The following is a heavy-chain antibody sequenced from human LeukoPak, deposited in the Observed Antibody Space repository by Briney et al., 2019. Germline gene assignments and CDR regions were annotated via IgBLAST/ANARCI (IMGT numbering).Heavy chain of an antibody. V-gene: IGHV1-69*02. CDR1: GDTFNSYI. CDR3: ARARYYYESSGYYDYFDY. J-gene: IGHJ4*02. Sequence: GASVTVSCKASGDTFNSYIISWVRQAPGRGLEWMGRITPILGIANYAQKFRGRVTITADKSTSTAYMDLSGLRSEDTAVYYCARARYYYESSGYYDYFDYWGQGTLVTVSS. CDR2: ITPILGIA. D-gene: IGHD3-22*01.